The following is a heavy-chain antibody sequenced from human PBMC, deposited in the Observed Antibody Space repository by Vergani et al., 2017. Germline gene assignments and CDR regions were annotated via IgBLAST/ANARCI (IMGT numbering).Heavy chain of an antibody. V-gene: IGHV3-23*01. CDR1: GFTFNSYA. D-gene: IGHD3-10*01. J-gene: IGHJ3*01. CDR2: INNNGGST. Sequence: QLLESGGGLIQPGGSLRLSCAASGFTFNSYAMTWVRQAPGKGLEWVSGINNNGGSTYYADSVKGRFTISRDNSKNTLYLQMTDLRAEDTATYFCAKVWGITNCPYRGGAFDVWGHGTMVTVSS. CDR3: AKVWGITNCPYRGGAFDV.